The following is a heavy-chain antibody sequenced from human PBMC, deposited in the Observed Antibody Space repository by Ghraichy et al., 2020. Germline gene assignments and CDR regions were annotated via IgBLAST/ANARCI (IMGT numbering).Heavy chain of an antibody. CDR3: AKDMRGTYSSGEGPFDY. CDR2: ISWDGGST. Sequence: GGSLRLSCAASGFTFDDYAMHWVRQAPGKGLEWVSLISWDGGSTYYADSVKGRFTISRDNSKNSLYLQMNSLRAEDTALYYCAKDMRGTYSSGEGPFDYWGQGTLVTVSS. V-gene: IGHV3-43D*03. J-gene: IGHJ4*02. CDR1: GFTFDDYA. D-gene: IGHD6-19*01.